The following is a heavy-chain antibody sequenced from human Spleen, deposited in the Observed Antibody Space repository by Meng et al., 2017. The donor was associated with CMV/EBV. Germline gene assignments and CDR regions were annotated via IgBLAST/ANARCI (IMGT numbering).Heavy chain of an antibody. V-gene: IGHV3-21*01. CDR3: ARAVGTMVRGVIDY. CDR1: GFTFSSYS. CDR2: ISSSSSYI. J-gene: IGHJ4*02. D-gene: IGHD3-10*01. Sequence: GGSLRLSCAASGFTFSSYSMNWVRQAPGKGLEWVSSISSSSSYIYYADSVKGRFTISRDNAKNSLYLQMNSLRAEDTAVYYCARAVGTMVRGVIDYWGQGTLVTVSS.